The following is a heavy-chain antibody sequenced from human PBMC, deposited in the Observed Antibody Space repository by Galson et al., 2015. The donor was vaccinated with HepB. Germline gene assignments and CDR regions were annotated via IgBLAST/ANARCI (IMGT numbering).Heavy chain of an antibody. CDR3: ARGDYDFWSGYYRAFDI. J-gene: IGHJ3*02. Sequence: LRLSCAASGFTFSDYYMSWIRQAPGKGLEWVSYISSSGSTIYYADSVKGRFTISRDNAKNSLYLQMNSLRAEDTAVYYCARGDYDFWSGYYRAFDIWGQGTMVTVSS. V-gene: IGHV3-11*01. CDR2: ISSSGSTI. D-gene: IGHD3-3*01. CDR1: GFTFSDYY.